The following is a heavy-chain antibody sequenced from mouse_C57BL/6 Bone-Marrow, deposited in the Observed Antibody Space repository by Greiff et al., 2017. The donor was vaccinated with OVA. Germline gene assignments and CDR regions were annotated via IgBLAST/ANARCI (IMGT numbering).Heavy chain of an antibody. CDR3: ARSATRAWFAY. D-gene: IGHD1-2*01. Sequence: VQLQQPGAELVKPGASVKLSCKASGYTFTSYWMHWVTQRPGKGLEWIGMIHPNSGSTNYNEKFKSKATVTVDKSSSTAYMQLCSLTAEDSAVYSCARSATRAWFAYWGQGTLVTVSA. J-gene: IGHJ3*01. V-gene: IGHV1-64*01. CDR1: GYTFTSYW. CDR2: IHPNSGST.